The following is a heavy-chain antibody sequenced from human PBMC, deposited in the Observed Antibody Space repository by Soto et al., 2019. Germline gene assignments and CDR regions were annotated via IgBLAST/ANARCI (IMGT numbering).Heavy chain of an antibody. V-gene: IGHV4-30-4*01. CDR2: IYYSGST. D-gene: IGHD4-17*01. Sequence: QVQLQESGPGLVKPSQTLSLTCTVSGGSISSGDYYWSWIRQPPGKGLEWIGYIYYSGSTYYNPCLKSRVTISVDTSKRQFSLNLYSMTAADTAVYYCSRVGGYYGDYPNFDYWGQGTRVTVSS. CDR3: SRVGGYYGDYPNFDY. J-gene: IGHJ4*02. CDR1: GGSISSGDYY.